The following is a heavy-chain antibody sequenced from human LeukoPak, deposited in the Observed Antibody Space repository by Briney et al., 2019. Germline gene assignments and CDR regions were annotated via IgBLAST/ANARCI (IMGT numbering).Heavy chain of an antibody. J-gene: IGHJ4*02. V-gene: IGHV3-48*04. Sequence: GGSLRLSCAASGFTFSSYSMNWVRQAPGKGLEWVSYISSSSSTIYYADSVKGRFTISRDNAKNSLYLQMNSLRAEDTAVYYCARVVGGKGGYYFDYWGQGTLVTVSS. D-gene: IGHD1-26*01. CDR1: GFTFSSYS. CDR3: ARVVGGKGGYYFDY. CDR2: ISSSSSTI.